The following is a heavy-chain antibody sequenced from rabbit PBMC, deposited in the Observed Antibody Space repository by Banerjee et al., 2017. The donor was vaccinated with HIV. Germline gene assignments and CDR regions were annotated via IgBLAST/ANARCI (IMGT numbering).Heavy chain of an antibody. CDR2: IYPDYGST. Sequence: QEQLVESGGGLVTLGGSLKLSCKASGIDFSSYGISWVRQAPGKGLEWIAYIYPDYGSTDYASWVNGRFTISLDNAQNTVFLQMTSLTAADTATYFCARVSGYAGYGYEALDLWGPGTLVTVS. V-gene: IGHV1S47*01. D-gene: IGHD6-1*01. J-gene: IGHJ4*01. CDR1: GIDFSSYG. CDR3: ARVSGYAGYGYEALDL.